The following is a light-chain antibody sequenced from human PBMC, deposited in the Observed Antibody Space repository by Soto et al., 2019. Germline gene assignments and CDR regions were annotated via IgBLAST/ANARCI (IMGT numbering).Light chain of an antibody. V-gene: IGKV3-15*01. CDR1: QSISST. J-gene: IGKJ5*01. CDR3: QQYNIWSSIT. Sequence: EIVMTQSPATLSVSPGERATLSCRASQSISSTVGWYQHKPGHAPILLIYGASTRATGVPPRFSGSGSGTEFTLTIISRQYEDFAVDYCQQYNIWSSITFGQGTRLEIK. CDR2: GAS.